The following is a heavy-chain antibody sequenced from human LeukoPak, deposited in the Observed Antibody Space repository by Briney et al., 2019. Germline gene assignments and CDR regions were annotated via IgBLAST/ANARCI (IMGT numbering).Heavy chain of an antibody. CDR1: GITFSGSA. CDR3: AKAGGYGGYAFDI. CDR2: ISDSGANT. Sequence: QPGGSLRLSCAASGITFSGSAMIWVRQAPGKGLEWVSAISDSGANTYYADSVKGRFTISRDNSKNTLHLQMNSLRAEDTTVYYCAKAGGYGGYAFDIWGQGTMVTVSS. J-gene: IGHJ3*02. V-gene: IGHV3-23*01. D-gene: IGHD5-18*01.